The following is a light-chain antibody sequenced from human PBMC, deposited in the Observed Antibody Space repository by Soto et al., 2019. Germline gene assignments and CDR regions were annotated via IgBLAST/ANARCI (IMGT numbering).Light chain of an antibody. Sequence: EIVLTQSPGTLSLSPGERATLSCRASQSVTNYLAWYQQRPGQAPRLLIYGASSRATGIPDRFSGSGSGTHFTLTISRLEPEDLAVYFCQQYGSSPRTFGKGTKVEIK. J-gene: IGKJ1*01. CDR3: QQYGSSPRT. CDR2: GAS. CDR1: QSVTNY. V-gene: IGKV3-20*01.